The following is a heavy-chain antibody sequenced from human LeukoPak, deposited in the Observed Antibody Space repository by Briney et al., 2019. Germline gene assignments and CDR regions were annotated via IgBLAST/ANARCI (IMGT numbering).Heavy chain of an antibody. CDR1: GGSFSGYY. CDR2: INHSGST. Sequence: PSETLSLTRAVYGGSFSGYYWSWIRQPPGKGLEWIGEINHSGSTNYNPSLKSRVTISVDTSKNQFSLKLSSVTAADTAVYYCARLMMTTVTLPKDDAFDIWGQGTMVTVSS. CDR3: ARLMMTTVTLPKDDAFDI. V-gene: IGHV4-34*01. D-gene: IGHD4-17*01. J-gene: IGHJ3*02.